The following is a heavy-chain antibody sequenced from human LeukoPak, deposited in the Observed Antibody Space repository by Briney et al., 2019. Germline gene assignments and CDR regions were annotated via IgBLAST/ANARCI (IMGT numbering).Heavy chain of an antibody. CDR1: GFTFSSYW. J-gene: IGHJ4*02. CDR2: ISGSGGST. CDR3: ARVLSNWITADNY. V-gene: IGHV3-23*01. Sequence: GGSLRLSCAASGFTFSSYWMHWVRQAPGKGLEWVSAISGSGGSTYYADSVKGRFTISRDNSKNTLYLQMNSLRAEDTAVYYCARVLSNWITADNYWGQGTLVTVSS. D-gene: IGHD1-1*01.